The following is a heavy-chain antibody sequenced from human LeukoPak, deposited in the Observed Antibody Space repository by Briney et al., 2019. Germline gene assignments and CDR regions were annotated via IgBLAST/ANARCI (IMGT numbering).Heavy chain of an antibody. J-gene: IGHJ4*02. V-gene: IGHV3-7*01. CDR2: IKQDGSET. Sequence: PGGYLRLSCAGSGFTFSRYWMSWVRQAPGKGLEWVTNIKQDGSETSYLDSVRGRFTVSRDNTKNSVYLQMNSLRAEDTAVYYCARDLLGVWAYWGPGTLVTVSS. CDR1: GFTFSRYW. D-gene: IGHD3-10*01. CDR3: ARDLLGVWAY.